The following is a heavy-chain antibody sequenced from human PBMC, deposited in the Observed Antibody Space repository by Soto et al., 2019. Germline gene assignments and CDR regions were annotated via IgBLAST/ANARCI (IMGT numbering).Heavy chain of an antibody. V-gene: IGHV1-69*12. CDR2: IIPIFGTA. Sequence: QVRLVQSGAEVKKPGSSVKVSCKASGGTFSSYAISWVRQAPGQGLEWMGGIIPIFGTANYAQKFQGRVTITADESTSTAYIELSSLRSEHTAVYYCARGVGDGYNNWYFDLWGRGTLVTVSS. J-gene: IGHJ2*01. CDR1: GGTFSSYA. D-gene: IGHD5-12*01. CDR3: ARGVGDGYNNWYFDL.